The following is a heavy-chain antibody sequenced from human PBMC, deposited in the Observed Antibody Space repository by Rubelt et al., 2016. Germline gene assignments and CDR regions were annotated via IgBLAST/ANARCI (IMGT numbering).Heavy chain of an antibody. J-gene: IGHJ4*02. V-gene: IGHV4-34*01. D-gene: IGHD2-2*01. CDR3: ARVNIVVVPSANFDY. CDR1: GGSLRGIF. Sequence: QVQLQRWGAGLLKPSETLSLTCAVSGGSLRGIFWNWIRQTPGKGLEWIGEINHGGSTNYNPSLKGRVSISVDTSKNQFSLRLTSVTAADTAVYYCARVNIVVVPSANFDYWGQGTLVTVSS. CDR2: INHGGST.